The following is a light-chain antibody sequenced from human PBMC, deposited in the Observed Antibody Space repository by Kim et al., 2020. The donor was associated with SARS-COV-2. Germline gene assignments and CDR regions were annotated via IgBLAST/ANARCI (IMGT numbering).Light chain of an antibody. J-gene: IGKJ1*01. CDR1: HSVSGW. Sequence: ASAGARGTIPCRARHSVSGWVKWYQQKPGKAPDLLIYRTFSVQTGVPPRFSGGASGTDFTLTINTLQPGEFATYYCQQSYDFPRTFGQGTKVDIK. V-gene: IGKV1-39*01. CDR3: QQSYDFPRT. CDR2: RTF.